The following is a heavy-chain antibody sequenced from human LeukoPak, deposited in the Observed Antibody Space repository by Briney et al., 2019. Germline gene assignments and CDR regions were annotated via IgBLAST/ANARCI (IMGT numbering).Heavy chain of an antibody. D-gene: IGHD3-10*01. J-gene: IGHJ6*02. CDR3: ARGWFGNYYYGMDV. CDR1: GYTFTGYY. Sequence: ASVKVSCKASGYTFTGYYMHWVRQAPGQGLEWMGWINPNSGGTDYAQKFQGRVTMTRDTSIRTAYMELSRLRSDDTAVYYCARGWFGNYYYGMDVWGQGTTVTVSS. CDR2: INPNSGGT. V-gene: IGHV1-2*02.